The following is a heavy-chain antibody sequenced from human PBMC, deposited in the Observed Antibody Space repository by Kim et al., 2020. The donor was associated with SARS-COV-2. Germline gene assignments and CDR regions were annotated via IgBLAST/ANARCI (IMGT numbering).Heavy chain of an antibody. CDR1: GFTFSSYG. J-gene: IGHJ6*02. CDR2: IWYDGSNK. V-gene: IGHV3-33*01. Sequence: GGSLRLSCAASGFTFSSYGMHWVRQAPGKGLEWVAVIWYDGSNKYYVDSVKGRFTISRDNSKNTLYLQMNSLRAEDTAVYYCARDSPRGGMDVWGQGTTVTVSS. CDR3: ARDSPRGGMDV.